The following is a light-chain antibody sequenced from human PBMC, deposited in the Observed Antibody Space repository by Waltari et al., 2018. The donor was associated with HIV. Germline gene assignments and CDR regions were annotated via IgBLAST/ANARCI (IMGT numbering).Light chain of an antibody. J-gene: IGLJ2*01. V-gene: IGLV1-44*01. CDR3: CSYAGTYTFVV. Sequence: QSLLTQPPSASGTPGQRVTLSCSGSSSNIGRTTVNWFRHVPGTAPELLIYNNNQRPSGVPDRFSGSKSGNTASLTISGLQAEDEADYYCCSYAGTYTFVVFGGGTKLTVL. CDR2: NNN. CDR1: SSNIGRTT.